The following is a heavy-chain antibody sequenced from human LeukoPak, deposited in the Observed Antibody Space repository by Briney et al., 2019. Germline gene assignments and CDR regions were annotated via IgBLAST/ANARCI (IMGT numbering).Heavy chain of an antibody. CDR3: AKDLKTASGAFHI. J-gene: IGHJ3*02. CDR2: IRYDGSNK. CDR1: GFTFSSYG. V-gene: IGHV3-30*02. D-gene: IGHD2-21*02. Sequence: GGSLRLSCAASGFTFSSYGMHWVRQAPGKGLEWVAFIRYDGSNKYYADSVKGRFTISRDNSKNTLYLQMNSLRAEDTAVYYCAKDLKTASGAFHIWGQGTMVTVSS.